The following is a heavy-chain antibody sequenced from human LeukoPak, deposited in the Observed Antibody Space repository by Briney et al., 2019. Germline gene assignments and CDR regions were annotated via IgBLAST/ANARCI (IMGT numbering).Heavy chain of an antibody. CDR2: IHDSGST. CDR1: GGSINNYY. CDR3: ARADQTYIPLIDY. V-gene: IGHV4-59*01. J-gene: IGHJ4*02. D-gene: IGHD2-21*01. Sequence: SETLSLTCTVSGGSINNYYWSWIRQPPGKGLEWIGYIHDSGSTNYNPSLTSRVTISVDTSKNQVSLNLNSVTAADTAVYYCARADQTYIPLIDYWGQGTLVTVSS.